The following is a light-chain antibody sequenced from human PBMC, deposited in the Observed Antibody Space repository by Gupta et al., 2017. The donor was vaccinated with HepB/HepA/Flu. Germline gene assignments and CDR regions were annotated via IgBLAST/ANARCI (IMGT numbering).Light chain of an antibody. CDR1: SSDVGSYNL. Sequence: QSALTQPAPASASPGHSITISCTGTSSDVGSYNLVSWYQQHPGQAPKLMIYEVSKRPSGVSKRCSGSKSGNTASLTISGLQAEDEADYYCCSYAGSTTPGVFGGGTKLTVL. J-gene: IGLJ2*01. CDR2: EVS. V-gene: IGLV2-23*02. CDR3: CSYAGSTTPGV.